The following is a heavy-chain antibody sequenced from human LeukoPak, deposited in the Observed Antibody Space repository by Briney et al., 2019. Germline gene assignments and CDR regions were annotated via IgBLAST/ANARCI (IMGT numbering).Heavy chain of an antibody. Sequence: GGSLRLSCAASGFTFDDYAMHWVRQAPGKGLEWVSGISWTSGSIGYADSVKGRFTISRDNAKNSLYLQMSSLRAEDMALYYCAKDPVEYSSSHAPYYFDYWGQGTLVTVSS. CDR1: GFTFDDYA. D-gene: IGHD6-6*01. J-gene: IGHJ4*02. CDR2: ISWTSGSI. CDR3: AKDPVEYSSSHAPYYFDY. V-gene: IGHV3-9*03.